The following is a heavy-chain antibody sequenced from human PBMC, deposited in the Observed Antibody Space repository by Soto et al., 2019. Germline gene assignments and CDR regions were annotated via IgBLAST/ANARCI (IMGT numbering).Heavy chain of an antibody. Sequence: EVQVVESGGGLVKPGGSLRLSCTASGSPFSTYGMNWVRQAPGKGLEWVSSISNGGNYIYYADSVQGRFTISRDNAKNSRYLQMRSLRAEDTAVYWCARDESAGSSIRYWGQGTLVTVSS. D-gene: IGHD3-3*02. CDR2: ISNGGNYI. V-gene: IGHV3-21*01. CDR1: GSPFSTYG. CDR3: ARDESAGSSIRY. J-gene: IGHJ4*02.